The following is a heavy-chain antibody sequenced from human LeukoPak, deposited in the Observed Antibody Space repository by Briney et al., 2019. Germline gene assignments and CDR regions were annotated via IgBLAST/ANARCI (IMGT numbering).Heavy chain of an antibody. CDR1: GYTFTSYG. V-gene: IGHV1-18*01. Sequence: GASVKVSCKASGYTFTSYGFNWVRQAPGQGLEWMGWIIAYNGNTNYAQKLQGRVTMTTDTSTSTAYMELRSLRSEDTAVYYCARVSGRTGDFDYWGQGTLVTVSS. J-gene: IGHJ4*02. CDR2: IIAYNGNT. D-gene: IGHD6-19*01. CDR3: ARVSGRTGDFDY.